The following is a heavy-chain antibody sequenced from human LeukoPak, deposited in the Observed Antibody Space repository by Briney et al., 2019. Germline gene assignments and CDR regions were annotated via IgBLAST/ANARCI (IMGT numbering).Heavy chain of an antibody. D-gene: IGHD3-10*01. V-gene: IGHV3-74*01. CDR2: INSDGSST. J-gene: IGHJ6*03. Sequence: PGGSLRLSCAASGFTFSSYWMHWVRQAPGKGLVWVSRINSDGSSTSYADSVKGRFTISRDNAKNTLYLQMNSLRAEDTAVYYCARGGWPRRDGSQNYYYYYMDVWGKGTTVTVSS. CDR3: ARGGWPRRDGSQNYYYYYMDV. CDR1: GFTFSSYW.